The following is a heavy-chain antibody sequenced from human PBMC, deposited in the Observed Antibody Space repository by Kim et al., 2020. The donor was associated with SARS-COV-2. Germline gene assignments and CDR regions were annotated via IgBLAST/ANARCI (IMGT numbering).Heavy chain of an antibody. Sequence: ASVKVSCKASGYTFTSYDINWVRQATGQGLEWMGWMNPNSGNTGYAQKFQGRVTMTRNTSISTAYMELSSLRSEDTAVYYCARARKDTYDFWSGGGYYYYYMDVWGKGTTVTVSS. CDR3: ARARKDTYDFWSGGGYYYYYMDV. CDR1: GYTFTSYD. D-gene: IGHD3-3*01. J-gene: IGHJ6*03. V-gene: IGHV1-8*01. CDR2: MNPNSGNT.